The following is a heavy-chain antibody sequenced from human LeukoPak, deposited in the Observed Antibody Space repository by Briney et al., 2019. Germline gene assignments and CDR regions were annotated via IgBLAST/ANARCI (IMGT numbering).Heavy chain of an antibody. V-gene: IGHV5-51*01. J-gene: IGHJ6*02. D-gene: IGHD6-19*01. CDR2: IYPGDSDT. CDR1: GYSFASYW. Sequence: GESLKISCKGSGYSFASYWIGWVRQMPGKGLEWMGIIYPGDSDTRYSPSFQGQVTISADKSISTAYLQWSSLKASDTAMYYCARRVGAVADKEYYNYYGMDVWGQGTTVTVSS. CDR3: ARRVGAVADKEYYNYYGMDV.